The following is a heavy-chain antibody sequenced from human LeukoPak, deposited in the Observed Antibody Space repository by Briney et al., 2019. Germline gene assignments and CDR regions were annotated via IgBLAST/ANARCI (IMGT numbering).Heavy chain of an antibody. CDR2: IYYSGST. J-gene: IGHJ6*02. CDR3: ARDGCSSTSCRDYYYYGMDV. Sequence: ASETLSLTCTVSAGSISSYYWSWIRQPPGKGLEWIGYIYYSGSTNYNPSPKSRVTISVDTSKNQFSLKLSSVTAADTAVYYCARDGCSSTSCRDYYYYGMDVWGQGTTVTVSS. V-gene: IGHV4-59*12. CDR1: AGSISSYY. D-gene: IGHD2-2*01.